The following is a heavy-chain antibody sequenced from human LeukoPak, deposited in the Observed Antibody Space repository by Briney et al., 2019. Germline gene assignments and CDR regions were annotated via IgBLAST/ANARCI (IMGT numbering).Heavy chain of an antibody. V-gene: IGHV5-51*01. Sequence: GESLKISCKGSGHSFTSYWIGWVRQMPGKGLEWMGIIYPGDSDTRYSPSFQGQVTISADKSISTAYLQWSSLKASDTAMYYCARRYGTAGSYDYFDYWGQGTLVTVSS. D-gene: IGHD3-10*01. CDR2: IYPGDSDT. CDR1: GHSFTSYW. J-gene: IGHJ4*02. CDR3: ARRYGTAGSYDYFDY.